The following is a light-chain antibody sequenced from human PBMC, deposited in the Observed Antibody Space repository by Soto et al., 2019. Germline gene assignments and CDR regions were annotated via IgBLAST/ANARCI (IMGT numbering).Light chain of an antibody. CDR3: QQYYSYWT. CDR1: QTISNW. Sequence: DIQMTQSPSTLSASVGDRVTITCRASQTISNWLAWYQQKPGKAPKLLIYDASSLEGGVPSRFSGSGSGTEFTLTLSSLQPDDFANYYCQQYYSYWTFGQGTKVDIK. V-gene: IGKV1-5*01. CDR2: DAS. J-gene: IGKJ1*01.